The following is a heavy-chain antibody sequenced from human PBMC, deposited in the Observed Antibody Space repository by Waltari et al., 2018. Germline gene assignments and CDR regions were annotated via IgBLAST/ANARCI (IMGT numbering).Heavy chain of an antibody. J-gene: IGHJ4*02. CDR1: SCTFPHYV. CDR2: ISGSGGTT. Sequence: EVQLLESGGGLVQPGGSLRLSCAASSCTFPHYVLRWVRRDPGKGLWWVSGISGSGGTTYFADSVKGRFTISRDNSKNTLYLQMDSLRADDTAVYYCARDGIVGAGDYLDYWGQGTLVTVSS. CDR3: ARDGIVGAGDYLDY. D-gene: IGHD1-26*01. V-gene: IGHV3-23*01.